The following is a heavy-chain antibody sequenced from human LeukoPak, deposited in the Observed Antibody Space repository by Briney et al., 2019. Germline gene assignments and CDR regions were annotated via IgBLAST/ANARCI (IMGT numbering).Heavy chain of an antibody. CDR1: GGSISSSSYY. CDR2: IYYSGST. CDR3: ARQAYYYGSGSRIFDY. D-gene: IGHD3-10*01. J-gene: IGHJ4*02. Sequence: PSETLSLTCTVSGGSISSSSYYWGWIRQPPGKGLEWIGSIYYSGSTYYNPSLKSRVTISVDTSKTQFSLKLSSVTAADTAVYYCARQAYYYGSGSRIFDYWGQGTLVTVSS. V-gene: IGHV4-39*01.